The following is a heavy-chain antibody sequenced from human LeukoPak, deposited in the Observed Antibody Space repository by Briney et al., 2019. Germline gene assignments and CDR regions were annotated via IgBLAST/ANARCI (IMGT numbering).Heavy chain of an antibody. CDR1: GFTFDDYA. CDR2: ISWSSGNI. Sequence: GGSLRLSCAASGFTFDDYAMHWVRQAPGKGLEWVSGISWSSGNIDYADSVKGRFTISRDNAKNSLYLQMNSLRAEDTALYYCARWAAAGSDYWGQETLVTVSS. V-gene: IGHV3-9*01. D-gene: IGHD6-13*01. CDR3: ARWAAAGSDY. J-gene: IGHJ4*02.